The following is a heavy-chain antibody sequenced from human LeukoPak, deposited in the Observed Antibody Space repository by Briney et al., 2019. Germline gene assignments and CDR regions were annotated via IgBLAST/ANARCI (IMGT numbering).Heavy chain of an antibody. CDR2: ISSSSSYI. Sequence: GGSLRLSCAASGFTFSSCSMNWVRQAPGKGLEWVSSISSSSSYIYYADSVKGRFTISRDNAKNSLYLQMNSLRAEDTAVYYCAKDRWDIVVVTTIDYWGQGTLVTVSS. D-gene: IGHD2-21*02. V-gene: IGHV3-21*01. CDR1: GFTFSSCS. J-gene: IGHJ4*02. CDR3: AKDRWDIVVVTTIDY.